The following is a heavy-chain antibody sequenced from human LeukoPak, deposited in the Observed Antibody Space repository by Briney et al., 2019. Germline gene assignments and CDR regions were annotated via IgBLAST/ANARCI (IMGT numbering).Heavy chain of an antibody. J-gene: IGHJ5*02. Sequence: PSETLSLTCAVSGGSISSGGYSWSWIRQPPGKGLEWIGYIYHSGSTYYNPSLKSRVTISVDRSKNQFSLKLSSVTAADTAVYYCARGVGSSWYQDWFDPWGQGTLVTVSS. CDR1: GGSISSGGYS. V-gene: IGHV4-30-2*01. CDR2: IYHSGST. D-gene: IGHD6-13*01. CDR3: ARGVGSSWYQDWFDP.